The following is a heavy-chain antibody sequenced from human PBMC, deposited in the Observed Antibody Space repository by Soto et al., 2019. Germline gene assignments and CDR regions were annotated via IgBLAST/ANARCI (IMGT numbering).Heavy chain of an antibody. CDR3: SRRILKVLGPPSYHLTPV. V-gene: IGHV3-73*01. CDR2: IRSRANNFAT. D-gene: IGHD1-26*01. J-gene: IGHJ6*02. CDR1: GGILSGSA. Sequence: GGSLSVPSGGSGGILSGSAIHLCRQASGQKLEWVGRIRSRANNFATSSAASVKGRFTFSRDDSKNTAYLQMNTLKPEDTAVYYCSRRILKVLGPPSYHLTPVGGRVTTV.